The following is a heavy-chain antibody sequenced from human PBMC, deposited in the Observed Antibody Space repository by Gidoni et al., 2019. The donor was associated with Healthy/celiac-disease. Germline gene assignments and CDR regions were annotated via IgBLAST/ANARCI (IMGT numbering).Heavy chain of an antibody. CDR1: GYTFTGYY. CDR2: INPNSGGT. D-gene: IGHD6-13*01. V-gene: IGHV1-2*04. CDR3: ATSIAAAGGWFDP. J-gene: IGHJ5*02. Sequence: QVQLVQSGAEVKKPGASVTVSCKASGYTFTGYYMHWVRQAPGQGLEWMGWINPNSGGTNYAQKFQGWVTMTRDTSISTAYMELSRLRSDDTAVYYCATSIAAAGGWFDPWGQGTLVTVSS.